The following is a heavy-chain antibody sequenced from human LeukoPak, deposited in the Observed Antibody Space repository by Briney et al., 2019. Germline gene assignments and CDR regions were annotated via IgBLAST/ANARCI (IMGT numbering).Heavy chain of an antibody. CDR3: AKRDTTY. J-gene: IGHJ4*02. D-gene: IGHD1-26*01. Sequence: ASVKVSCKASGYTFTGYAIHWVRQAPGQGLEWMGWINPEKRDTGYAHKFQGRVTMTSDTSISTAYMELSSLRSDDTAIYYCAKRDTTYWGQGTLVTVSS. V-gene: IGHV1-2*02. CDR2: INPEKRDT. CDR1: GYTFTGYA.